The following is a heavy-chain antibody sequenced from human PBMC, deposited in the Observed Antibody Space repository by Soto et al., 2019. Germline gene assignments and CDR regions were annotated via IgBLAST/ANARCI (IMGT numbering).Heavy chain of an antibody. CDR2: ISPNNDNT. D-gene: IGHD2-15*01. CDR1: GYTFTTYG. V-gene: IGHV1-18*01. Sequence: QVQLVQSGAEVKMPGASVKVSCKASGYTFTTYGIAWVRQAPGQAPEWVGWISPNNDNTHFAQKLQGRVTMTTDTPXXPVYMELRSMRSDDTAVYYCARDDSFGATCYIGDYWGQGTPVTVSS. CDR3: ARDDSFGATCYIGDY. J-gene: IGHJ4*02.